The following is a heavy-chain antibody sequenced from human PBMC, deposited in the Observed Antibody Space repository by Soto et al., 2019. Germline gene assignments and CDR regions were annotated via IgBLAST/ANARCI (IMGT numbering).Heavy chain of an antibody. CDR2: INHSGST. CDR3: ANLAVAGRGQDY. CDR1: GGSFSGYY. Sequence: QVQLQQWGAGLLKPSETLSLTCAVYGGSFSGYYWSWIRQPPGKGLEWTGEINHSGSTNYNPSLKSRVTISVYSSKNQFSLKLSPVTAADTAVYYCANLAVAGRGQDYWGQATLVTFSS. J-gene: IGHJ4*02. D-gene: IGHD6-19*01. V-gene: IGHV4-34*01.